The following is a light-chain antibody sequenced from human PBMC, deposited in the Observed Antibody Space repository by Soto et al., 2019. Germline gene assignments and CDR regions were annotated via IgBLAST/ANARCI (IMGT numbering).Light chain of an antibody. V-gene: IGKV3-20*01. CDR2: GAS. CDR3: QQPGSSPGT. Sequence: EIVLTQSPGTLSLSPGERATLSCRASQSVSSSYLAWYQQKPGQAPRLLIYGASSRATGIPDRFSGSGSGTDFTLTISRLEPEDFAVYYCQQPGSSPGTFGGGTKVEIK. J-gene: IGKJ4*01. CDR1: QSVSSSY.